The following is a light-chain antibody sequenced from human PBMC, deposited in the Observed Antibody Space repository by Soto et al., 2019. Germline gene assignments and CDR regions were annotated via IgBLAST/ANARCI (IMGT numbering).Light chain of an antibody. CDR2: DAS. Sequence: EIVMTQSPATLPVSPGEGATLSCSASQGIGSTLAWYQHKPGQTPRLLIYDASTRATGVPARFSGSGSGTEFTLTINSLQSEDFAVYYWQRCNHWPLIFGGGTKLES. CDR3: QRCNHWPLI. CDR1: QGIGST. V-gene: IGKV3-15*01. J-gene: IGKJ4*01.